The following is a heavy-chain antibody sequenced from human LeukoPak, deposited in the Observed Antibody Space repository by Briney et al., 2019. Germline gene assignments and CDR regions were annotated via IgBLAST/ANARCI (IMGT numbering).Heavy chain of an antibody. V-gene: IGHV3-48*04. Sequence: PGGSLRLSCAASGFTFSDYSMNWVRQAPGKGLEWVSYISAASSTIYYADSVKGRFTISRDSAENSLYLQMKSLRAEDTAVYYCARGVTTGWYVSDLWGQGTLVTVSS. J-gene: IGHJ5*02. CDR1: GFTFSDYS. CDR2: ISAASSTI. D-gene: IGHD6-19*01. CDR3: ARGVTTGWYVSDL.